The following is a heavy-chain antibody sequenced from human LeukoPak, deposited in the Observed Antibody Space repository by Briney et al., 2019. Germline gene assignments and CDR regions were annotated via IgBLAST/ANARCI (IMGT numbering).Heavy chain of an antibody. CDR3: AMGVGAPEDLAVAADFDY. Sequence: ASVTVSFKASGGTFISYVINWVRQAPGQGLEWMGGIIPIFGTANYAQKFQGRVTITADKSTSTAYMELSSLRSEDTAVYYCAMGVGAPEDLAVAADFDYWGQGTLVTVSS. J-gene: IGHJ4*02. V-gene: IGHV1-69*06. CDR2: IIPIFGTA. CDR1: GGTFISYV. D-gene: IGHD6-19*01.